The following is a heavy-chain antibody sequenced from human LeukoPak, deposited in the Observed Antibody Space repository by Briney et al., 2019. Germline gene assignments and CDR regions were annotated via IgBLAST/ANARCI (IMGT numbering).Heavy chain of an antibody. CDR2: MYYSGST. CDR1: GGSIGSSTYY. Sequence: SETLSLTCTVSGGSIGSSTYYWGWIRQPPRKGLEWIGSMYYSGSTHHNPSLASRVTMSVDTSKNQFSLKLSSVTAADTAVYYCARVSRGWNYVDYWGQGTRVTVSS. CDR3: ARVSRGWNYVDY. V-gene: IGHV4-39*07. D-gene: IGHD6-19*01. J-gene: IGHJ4*02.